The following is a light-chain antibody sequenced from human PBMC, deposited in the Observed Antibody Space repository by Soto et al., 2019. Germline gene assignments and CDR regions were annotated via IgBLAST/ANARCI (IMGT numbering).Light chain of an antibody. CDR3: AAWDDSLSGWV. CDR1: RFNIGSNT. Sequence: QSVMTQPPSASGTPGQTVTISCSGSRFNIGSNTVNWYQQLPGTAPKLLIYSNNQWPSGVPDRFSGSKSGTSASLAISGLRSEDEADYYCAAWDDSLSGWVFGGGTKLTVL. J-gene: IGLJ3*02. V-gene: IGLV1-44*01. CDR2: SNN.